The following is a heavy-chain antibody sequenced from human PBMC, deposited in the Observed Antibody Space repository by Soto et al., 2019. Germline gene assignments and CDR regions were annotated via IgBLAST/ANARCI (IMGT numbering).Heavy chain of an antibody. CDR3: ARDLGFGLSDY. J-gene: IGHJ4*02. CDR2: INAGNGNT. Sequence: QVQLVQSGAEVKKPGSSVKVSCKASGYTFTSYAMHLVHQAPGQRLEWMGWINAGNGNTKYSQKFQGRVTITRDTSASTAYMELSSLRSEDTAVYYCARDLGFGLSDYWGQGTLVTVSS. CDR1: GYTFTSYA. V-gene: IGHV1-3*01. D-gene: IGHD3-10*01.